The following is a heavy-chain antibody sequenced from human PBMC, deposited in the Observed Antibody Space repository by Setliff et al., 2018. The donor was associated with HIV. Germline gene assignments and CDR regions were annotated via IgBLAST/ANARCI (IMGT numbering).Heavy chain of an antibody. Sequence: SETLSLTCTVSGGSISSGSYYWSWIRQPAGKGLEWIGRIYTSGSTNYNPSLKSRVTISVDTSKNQFSLKLSSVTAADTAVYYCARAPITMIVVVIYGMDVWGQGTMVTVSS. CDR2: IYTSGST. D-gene: IGHD3-22*01. V-gene: IGHV4-61*02. J-gene: IGHJ6*02. CDR3: ARAPITMIVVVIYGMDV. CDR1: GGSISSGSYY.